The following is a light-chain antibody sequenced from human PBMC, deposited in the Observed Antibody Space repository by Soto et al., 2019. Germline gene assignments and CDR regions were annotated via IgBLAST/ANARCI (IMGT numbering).Light chain of an antibody. CDR1: QNVLSNY. Sequence: PLSCWASQNVLSNYLAWYQQKPGQAPRLLIYGASTRATGIPDRFGGSGSGTDFTLTISRLEPEDFAVYYCQQYSFLPRTFGQGTKVEIK. J-gene: IGKJ1*01. CDR2: GAS. CDR3: QQYSFLPRT. V-gene: IGKV3-20*01.